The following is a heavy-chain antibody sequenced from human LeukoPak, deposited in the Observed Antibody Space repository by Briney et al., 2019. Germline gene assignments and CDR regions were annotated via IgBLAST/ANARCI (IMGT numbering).Heavy chain of an antibody. V-gene: IGHV4-34*01. CDR2: INRYGSA. CDR1: GGSFNTFY. J-gene: IGHJ4*02. CDR3: ARDSPYSPHDS. Sequence: KPSETLSLTCAVYGGSFNTFYWSWIRQPPRNGLEWIGQINRYGSANYNPSLKSRVAISLDTSKNQFSLKVTSVTAADTAIYYCARDSPYSPHDSWGQGTLVTVSS. D-gene: IGHD4-11*01.